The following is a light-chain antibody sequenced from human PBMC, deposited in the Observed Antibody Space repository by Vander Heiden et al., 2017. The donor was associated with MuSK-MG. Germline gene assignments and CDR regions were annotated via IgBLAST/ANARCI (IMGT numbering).Light chain of an antibody. CDR3: QQDNTLLT. J-gene: IGKJ4*01. Sequence: EIVMTQSPATLSVSPGERATLSCRASQSVSSNLVWYQQKPGQAPRLFIYGASTRANGIPDRFSGSGSGTEFTLTISSLQYEDFAVYYWQQDNTLLTFGGGTKVEIK. CDR1: QSVSSN. V-gene: IGKV3-15*01. CDR2: GAS.